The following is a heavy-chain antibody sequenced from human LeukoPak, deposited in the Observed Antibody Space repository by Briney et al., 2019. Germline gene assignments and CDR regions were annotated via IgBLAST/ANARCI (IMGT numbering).Heavy chain of an antibody. J-gene: IGHJ5*02. CDR1: GYTFTSYG. CDR2: ISAYNGNT. D-gene: IGHD2-15*01. V-gene: IGHV1-18*01. CDR3: ARSGTGYCSGGSCYKNWVDP. Sequence: ASVKVSCKAFGYTFTSYGISWVRQAPGQGLEWMGWISAYNGNTNYAEKLRDRVTMTTDTPTSTAYMELRGLRSDDTAVYYCARSGTGYCSGGSCYKNWVDPWGQGTPVTVSS.